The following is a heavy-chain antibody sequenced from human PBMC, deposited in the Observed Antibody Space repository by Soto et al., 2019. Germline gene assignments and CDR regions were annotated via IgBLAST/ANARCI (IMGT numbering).Heavy chain of an antibody. J-gene: IGHJ4*02. CDR3: AKDPRILDYGTSWVPTFEY. CDR1: GFTFNSYA. D-gene: IGHD6-6*01. V-gene: IGHV3-23*01. CDR2: VNGGGGDT. Sequence: GGSLRLSCAVSGFTFNSYAMSWVRQAPGKGLEWLSAVNGGGGDTYYADSVKGRFTISRDNSKNTLYLQLNSLRAEDTAVYFCAKDPRILDYGTSWVPTFEYWGQGTLVTVSS.